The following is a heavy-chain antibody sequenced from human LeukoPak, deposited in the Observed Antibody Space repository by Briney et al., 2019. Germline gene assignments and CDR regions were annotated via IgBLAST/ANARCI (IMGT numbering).Heavy chain of an antibody. CDR3: ARDFIAAAGTRWFDP. Sequence: SETLSLTCAVYGGSFSGYYWSWIRQPPGKGLEWIGEINHSGSTNYNPSLKSRVTMSVDTSKNQFSLKLSSVTAADTAVYYCARDFIAAAGTRWFDPWGQGTLVTVSS. CDR1: GGSFSGYY. V-gene: IGHV4-34*01. J-gene: IGHJ5*02. D-gene: IGHD6-13*01. CDR2: INHSGST.